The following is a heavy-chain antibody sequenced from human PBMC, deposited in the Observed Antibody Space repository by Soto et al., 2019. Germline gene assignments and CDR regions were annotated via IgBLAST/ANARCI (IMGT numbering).Heavy chain of an antibody. CDR2: IYYSGST. CDR1: GGSISSGGYY. Sequence: SETLSLTCTVSGGSISSGGYYWSWIRQHPGKGLEWIGYIYYSGSTYYNPSLKSRVTISVDTSKNQFSLKLSSVTAADTAVYYCARGHTAVPLLDYYYYMDVWGKGTRVTV. V-gene: IGHV4-31*03. D-gene: IGHD2-2*01. J-gene: IGHJ6*03. CDR3: ARGHTAVPLLDYYYYMDV.